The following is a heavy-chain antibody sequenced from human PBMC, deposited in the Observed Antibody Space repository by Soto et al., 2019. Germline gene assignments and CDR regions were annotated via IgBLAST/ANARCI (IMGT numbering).Heavy chain of an antibody. Sequence: EVQLVESRGGWIQPGRSLKVTCAASGFSFDNVAMHWVRQAPGKGLEWVAGISWSSHETGYADSVKGRFTISRDNAKNSLYLQMTSLRAEDTALYYCAKGWTFISADGFDFWGQGTMVTVSS. CDR3: AKGWTFISADGFDF. V-gene: IGHV3-9*01. CDR1: GFSFDNVA. D-gene: IGHD3-10*01. CDR2: ISWSSHET. J-gene: IGHJ3*01.